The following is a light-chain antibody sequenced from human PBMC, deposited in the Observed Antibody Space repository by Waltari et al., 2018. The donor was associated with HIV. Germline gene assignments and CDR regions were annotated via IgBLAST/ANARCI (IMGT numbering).Light chain of an antibody. CDR2: KDS. V-gene: IGLV3-25*03. Sequence: SYELTQPPSVSVSPGQTARITCSGDALPQQYGYWYQQKPGQAPVLVIYKDSEKSSGIPERVSGSSSGTTVTLTISAVQAEDEADYYCQSTDSSGTYVVFGGGTKLTVL. CDR1: ALPQQY. J-gene: IGLJ2*01. CDR3: QSTDSSGTYVV.